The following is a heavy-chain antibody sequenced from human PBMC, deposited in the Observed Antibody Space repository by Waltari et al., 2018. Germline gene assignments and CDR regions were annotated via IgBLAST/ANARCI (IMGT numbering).Heavy chain of an antibody. CDR3: ARGDIPDY. D-gene: IGHD3-9*01. CDR2: FFHSGNT. CDR1: GYSFSSGYY. Sequence: QVQLQESGPGLVKPSETLSLTCAVSGYSFSSGYYWGWIRQPPGKGREWIGSFFHSGNTYYKASLKSRVTISVDTSKNQFSLKLSSVTAADTAVYYCARGDIPDYWGQGTLVTVSS. J-gene: IGHJ4*02. V-gene: IGHV4-38-2*01.